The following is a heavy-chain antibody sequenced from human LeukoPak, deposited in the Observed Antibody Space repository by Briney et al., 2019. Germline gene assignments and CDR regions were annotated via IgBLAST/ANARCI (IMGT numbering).Heavy chain of an antibody. CDR1: GGSISSDNYY. D-gene: IGHD1-1*01. CDR3: ARHERSVKFGYIYTWNGDS. Sequence: PSKTLSLTCTVSGGSISSDNYYWAWVRQPPGEGLEWIGSFYPGEGTSYNPSLRSRVTISVDTSKKRLSLDLNSVTAADAAVYYCARHERSVKFGYIYTWNGDSWGQGTLVTVSS. J-gene: IGHJ4*02. CDR2: FYPGEGT. V-gene: IGHV4-39*01.